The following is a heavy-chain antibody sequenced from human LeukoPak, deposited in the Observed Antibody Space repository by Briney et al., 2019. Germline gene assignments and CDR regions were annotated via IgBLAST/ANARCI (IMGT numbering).Heavy chain of an antibody. J-gene: IGHJ5*02. V-gene: IGHV3-23*01. Sequence: GGSLRLSCAASGFTFSNYAMSWVRQAPGKGPEWVSIISSNSIATYYADSVKGRFTISRDNAKNSLYLQMNSLRAEDTAVYYCAKGALSSSRQNWLDPWGQGTLVTVSS. D-gene: IGHD2-2*01. CDR1: GFTFSNYA. CDR3: AKGALSSSRQNWLDP. CDR2: ISSNSIAT.